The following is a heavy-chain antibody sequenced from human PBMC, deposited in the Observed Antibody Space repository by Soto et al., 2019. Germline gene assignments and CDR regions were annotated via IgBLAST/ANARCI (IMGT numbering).Heavy chain of an antibody. CDR1: GYTFSSYA. V-gene: IGHV1-3*01. CDR3: ARDAAVGLFDY. J-gene: IGHJ4*02. Sequence: EASVKVSCKASGYTFSSYAMHWVRQAPGQRLEWIRWINAGNGNTKYSQKLQGRVTITRDTSASTAYMELSSLRSDDTAVYYCARDAAVGLFDYWGQGTLVTVSS. D-gene: IGHD1-26*01. CDR2: INAGNGNT.